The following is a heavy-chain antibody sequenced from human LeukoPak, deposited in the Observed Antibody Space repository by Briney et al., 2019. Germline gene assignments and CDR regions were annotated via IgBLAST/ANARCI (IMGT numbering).Heavy chain of an antibody. Sequence: GGSLRLSCAASGFTFSSYWMSWVRQAPGKGLEWVANIKQDGSEKYYVDSVKGRFTVSRDNAKNSLYLQMNSLRAEDTAVYYCARDRQYSSSYYYYYYMDVWGKGTTVTASS. CDR1: GFTFSSYW. J-gene: IGHJ6*03. D-gene: IGHD6-13*01. CDR3: ARDRQYSSSYYYYYYMDV. CDR2: IKQDGSEK. V-gene: IGHV3-7*01.